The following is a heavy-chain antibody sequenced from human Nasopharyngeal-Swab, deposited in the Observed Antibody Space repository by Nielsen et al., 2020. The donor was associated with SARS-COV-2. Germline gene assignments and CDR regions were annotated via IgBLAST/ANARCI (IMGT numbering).Heavy chain of an antibody. J-gene: IGHJ6*02. Sequence: GGSLRLSCAASGFTFSSYSMNWVRQAPGTGLEWVSYISSSGGTIYYADSVKGRFTISRDNAKNSVDLQMNSLRAEDTAVYYCAAATSLDYYYYYGMDVWGQGTTVTVSS. D-gene: IGHD1-26*01. CDR2: ISSSGGTI. V-gene: IGHV3-48*01. CDR1: GFTFSSYS. CDR3: AAATSLDYYYYYGMDV.